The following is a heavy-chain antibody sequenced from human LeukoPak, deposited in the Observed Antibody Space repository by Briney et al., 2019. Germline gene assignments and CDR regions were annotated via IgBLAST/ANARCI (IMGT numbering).Heavy chain of an antibody. D-gene: IGHD3-10*01. CDR2: INPNSGGT. CDR3: ARDQSATQIITMVRGAPGY. Sequence: GASVKVSCKASGYTFTGYYMHWVRQAPGQGLEWMGWINPNSGGTNYAQKFQGRVTMTRDTSISTAYMELSRLRSDDTAVYYCARDQSATQIITMVRGAPGYWGQGTLVTVSS. V-gene: IGHV1-2*02. CDR1: GYTFTGYY. J-gene: IGHJ4*02.